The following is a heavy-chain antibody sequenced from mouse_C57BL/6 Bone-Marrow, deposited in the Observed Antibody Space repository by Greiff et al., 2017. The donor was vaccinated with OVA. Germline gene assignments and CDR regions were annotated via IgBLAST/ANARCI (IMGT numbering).Heavy chain of an antibody. Sequence: VQLQQPGAELVMPGASVKLSCKASGYTFTSYWMHWVKQRPGQGLEWIGEIDPSDSYPNYNQKFKGKSTLTVDKSSSTAYMQLSSLTSENSAVYYCARGGTMVTTTGFAYWGQGTLVTVSA. D-gene: IGHD2-2*01. CDR1: GYTFTSYW. V-gene: IGHV1-69*01. CDR3: ARGGTMVTTTGFAY. J-gene: IGHJ3*01. CDR2: IDPSDSYP.